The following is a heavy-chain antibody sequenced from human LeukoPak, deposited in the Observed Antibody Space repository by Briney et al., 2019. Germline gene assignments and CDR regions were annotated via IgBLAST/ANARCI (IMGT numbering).Heavy chain of an antibody. CDR1: GGTFSSYA. J-gene: IGHJ3*02. D-gene: IGHD6-13*01. Sequence: SVKVSCKASGGTFSSYAISWVRQAPGQGLEWMGGIILIFGTANYAQKFQGRVTITADESTSTAYMELSSLRSEDTAVYYCARDREEYSSSWYVAFDIWGQGTMVTVSS. CDR2: IILIFGTA. CDR3: ARDREEYSSSWYVAFDI. V-gene: IGHV1-69*13.